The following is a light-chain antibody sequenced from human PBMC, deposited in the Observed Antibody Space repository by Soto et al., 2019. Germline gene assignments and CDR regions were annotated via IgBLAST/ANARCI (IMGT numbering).Light chain of an antibody. CDR1: SSDVGGYNY. V-gene: IGLV2-14*03. CDR3: NSYTSSRTLV. J-gene: IGLJ3*02. CDR2: DVF. Sequence: QSVLTQPASVSGSPGQSITISCTGTSSDVGGYNYVSWYQQHPGKVPRLIIYDVFNRPSGVSARFSGAKSGNTASLTISGLQAEDEADYYCNSYTSSRTLVFGGGTKVTVL.